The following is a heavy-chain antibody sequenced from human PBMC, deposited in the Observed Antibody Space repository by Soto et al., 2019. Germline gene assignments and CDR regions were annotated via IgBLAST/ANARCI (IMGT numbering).Heavy chain of an antibody. CDR1: GGSISSGGYS. CDR2: IYHSGST. CDR3: ARDYGDILTGYRGGMDV. D-gene: IGHD3-9*01. Sequence: PSLTCAVSGGSISSGGYSWSWIRQPPGKGLEWIGYIYHSGSTYYNPSLKSRVTISVDRSKNQFSLKLSSVTAADTAVYYCARDYGDILTGYRGGMDVWGQGTTVTVSS. J-gene: IGHJ6*02. V-gene: IGHV4-30-2*01.